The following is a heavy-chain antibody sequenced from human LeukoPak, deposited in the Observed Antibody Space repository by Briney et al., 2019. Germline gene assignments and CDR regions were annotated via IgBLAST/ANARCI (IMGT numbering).Heavy chain of an antibody. D-gene: IGHD3-10*02. CDR2: ISWNSGSI. CDR3: AELGITMIGGV. J-gene: IGHJ6*03. CDR1: GFTFSNYA. Sequence: SLRLSCAASGFTFSNYAMHWVRQAPGKGLEWVSGISWNSGSIGYANSVKGRFTISRDNAKNSLYLQMNSLRAEDTAVYYCAELGITMIGGVWGKGTTVTISS. V-gene: IGHV3-9*01.